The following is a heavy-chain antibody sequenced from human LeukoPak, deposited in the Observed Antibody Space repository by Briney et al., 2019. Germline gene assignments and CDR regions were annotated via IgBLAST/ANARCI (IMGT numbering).Heavy chain of an antibody. V-gene: IGHV4-59*08. CDR2: IYYSGST. Sequence: PSETLSLTCTVSGGSISSYYWSWLRQPPGKGLEWVGYIYYSGSTNYNPSLKSRVTISVDTSKTQFSLKLSSVTAADTAVYYCARHAPVYGSGSYYSAFDIWGQGTMVTVSS. CDR3: ARHAPVYGSGSYYSAFDI. D-gene: IGHD3-10*01. CDR1: GGSISSYY. J-gene: IGHJ3*02.